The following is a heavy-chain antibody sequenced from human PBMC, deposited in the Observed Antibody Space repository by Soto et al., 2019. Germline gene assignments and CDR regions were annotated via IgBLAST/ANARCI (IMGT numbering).Heavy chain of an antibody. CDR1: GYTFTGYY. J-gene: IGHJ6*02. V-gene: IGHV1-2*04. CDR3: ARSGRIFGVVAKGGMDV. Sequence: QVQLVQSGAEVKKPGASVKVSCKASGYTFTGYYMHWVRQAPGQGLEWMGWINPNSGGTNYAQKLQGWVTMTRDTSISTAYMELSRLRSDDTAVYYCARSGRIFGVVAKGGMDVWGQGTTVSVSS. CDR2: INPNSGGT. D-gene: IGHD3-3*01.